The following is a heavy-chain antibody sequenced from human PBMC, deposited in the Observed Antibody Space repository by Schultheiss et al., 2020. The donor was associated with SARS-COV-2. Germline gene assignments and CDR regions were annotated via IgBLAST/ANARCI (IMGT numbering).Heavy chain of an antibody. CDR3: ARVLFPTSGTIRDPYYSYYYGMDV. Sequence: ASVKVSCKASGYTFTSYGFTWVRQAPGQGLEWMEWLTTYNGNTNYTQRFQGRVTMTTDTSTSTAYMELRSLRSDDTAVYYCARVLFPTSGTIRDPYYSYYYGMDVWGQGTTVTVSS. D-gene: IGHD1-26*01. J-gene: IGHJ6*02. CDR2: LTTYNGNT. V-gene: IGHV1-18*04. CDR1: GYTFTSYG.